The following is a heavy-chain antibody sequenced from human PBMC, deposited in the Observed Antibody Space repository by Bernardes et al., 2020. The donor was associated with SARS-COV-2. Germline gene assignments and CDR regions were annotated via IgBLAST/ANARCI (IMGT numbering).Heavy chain of an antibody. CDR3: ARGLGEAATDTYY. J-gene: IGHJ4*02. V-gene: IGHV3-74*01. CDR1: GFTFSSYW. D-gene: IGHD6-13*01. CDR2: INSDGSTP. Sequence: GSLRLSCAASGFTFSSYWMHWVRQAPGKGLVWVSRINSDGSTPSYADSVKGRFTISRDNAKNTLYLQMNSLRAEDTAVYYCARGLGEAATDTYYWGQGTLVTVSS.